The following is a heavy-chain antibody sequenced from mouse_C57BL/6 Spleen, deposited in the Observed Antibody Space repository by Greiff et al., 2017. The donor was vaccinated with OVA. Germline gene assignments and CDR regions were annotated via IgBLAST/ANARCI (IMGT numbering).Heavy chain of an antibody. Sequence: EVMLVESGGDLVKPGGSLKLTCAASGFTFSSYGMSWVRQTPDKRLEWVATISSGGSYTYYPDSVKGRFTISRDNAKNPLYLQMSSLKSENTAMYYCARRRREGDWYFDVWGTGTTVTVSS. J-gene: IGHJ1*03. CDR3: ARRRREGDWYFDV. CDR2: ISSGGSYT. V-gene: IGHV5-6*02. CDR1: GFTFSSYG.